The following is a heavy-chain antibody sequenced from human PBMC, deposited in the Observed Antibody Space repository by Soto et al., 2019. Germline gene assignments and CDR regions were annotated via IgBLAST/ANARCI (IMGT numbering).Heavy chain of an antibody. CDR1: GFTFSSYA. D-gene: IGHD3-10*01. V-gene: IGHV3-23*01. J-gene: IGHJ4*02. CDR2: ISGSGGST. Sequence: EVQLLESGGGLVQPGGSLRLSCVASGFTFSSYAMSWVRQAPGKGLEWVSAISGSGGSTYYADSVKGRFTISRDNSKNTLYLQMNSLRAEDTAVYYCAKDQNYYGSGSYWDYWGQGTLVTVSS. CDR3: AKDQNYYGSGSYWDY.